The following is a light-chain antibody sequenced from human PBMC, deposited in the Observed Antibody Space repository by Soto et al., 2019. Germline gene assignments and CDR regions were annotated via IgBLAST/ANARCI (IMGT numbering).Light chain of an antibody. CDR1: QTVGSNY. V-gene: IGKV3-20*01. Sequence: EIVLTQSPGTLSLSPGERATLSCRASQTVGSNYLAWYQQKTGQAPRLLIYEASSRATGIPDRFSGSGSGTDFSLTFSRLEPEDFAGYYCRQYASSPLTFGQGTKVEIK. CDR2: EAS. J-gene: IGKJ1*01. CDR3: RQYASSPLT.